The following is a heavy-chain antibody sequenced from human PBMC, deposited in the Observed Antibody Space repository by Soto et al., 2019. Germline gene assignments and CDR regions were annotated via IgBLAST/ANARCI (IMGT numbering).Heavy chain of an antibody. J-gene: IGHJ4*02. CDR2: ISGSGYST. CDR3: AKRIRYSGAAREYFDC. Sequence: EVQLLESGGGLVQPGGSLRLSCAASGFTFSDYAMSWVRQAPGKGLDWVSTISGSGYSTYYAASVKGRFTISRDNSKNTQDREMNSVRADDTAVYYCAKRIRYSGAAREYFDCWGRGTLVTVSS. CDR1: GFTFSDYA. D-gene: IGHD1-1*01. V-gene: IGHV3-23*01.